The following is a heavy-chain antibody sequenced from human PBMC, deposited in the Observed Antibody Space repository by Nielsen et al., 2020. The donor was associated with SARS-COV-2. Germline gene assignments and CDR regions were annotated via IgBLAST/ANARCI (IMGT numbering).Heavy chain of an antibody. D-gene: IGHD3-10*01. CDR3: AKESGETSLLWFGESTFFDY. CDR1: GFTFSSYG. J-gene: IGHJ4*02. V-gene: IGHV3-30*18. Sequence: GGSLRLSCAASGFTFSSYGMHWVRQAPGKGLEWVAVISYDGSNKYYADPVKGRFTISRDNSKNTLYLQMNSLRAEGTAVYYCAKESGETSLLWFGESTFFDYWGQGTLVTVSS. CDR2: ISYDGSNK.